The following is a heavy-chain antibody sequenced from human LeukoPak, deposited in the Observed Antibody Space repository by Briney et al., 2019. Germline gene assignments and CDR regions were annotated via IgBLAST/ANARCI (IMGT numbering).Heavy chain of an antibody. CDR1: GFTFSSYS. D-gene: IGHD3-22*01. CDR3: ARDRYYDSSGYDYYYYGMDV. Sequence: GRSLRLSCAASGFTFSSYSMNWVRQAPGKGLEWVSSISSSGSYIYYADSVKGRFTISRDNAKNSLYLQMNSLRAEDTAVYYCARDRYYDSSGYDYYYYGMDVWGQGTTVTVSS. J-gene: IGHJ6*02. CDR2: ISSSGSYI. V-gene: IGHV3-21*01.